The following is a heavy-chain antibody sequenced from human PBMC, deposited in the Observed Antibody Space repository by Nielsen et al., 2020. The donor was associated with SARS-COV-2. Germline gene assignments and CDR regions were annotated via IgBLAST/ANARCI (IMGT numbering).Heavy chain of an antibody. CDR2: VNWSNGNM. V-gene: IGHV3-9*01. Sequence: GGSLRLSCAASGFTFDDYAMHWVRQAPGKGLEWVSGVNWSNGNMGYADSVKGRFTISRDNAKNSLYLDMRSLRVEDTAFYYCVKDIRIALSGQFDFWGQGSLVTVSS. D-gene: IGHD6-19*01. J-gene: IGHJ4*02. CDR1: GFTFDDYA. CDR3: VKDIRIALSGQFDF.